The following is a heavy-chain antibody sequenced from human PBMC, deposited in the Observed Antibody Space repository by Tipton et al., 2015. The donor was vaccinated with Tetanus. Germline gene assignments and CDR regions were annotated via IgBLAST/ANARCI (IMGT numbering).Heavy chain of an antibody. CDR1: GGSVRSTNSY. CDR2: IYYSGST. D-gene: IGHD3-9*01. Sequence: TLSLTCTVSGGSVRSTNSYWSWLRQPPGKGLEWIGYIYYSGSTNYNSSLKSRVTISVDTSKNQFSLKLSSVTAADTAVYYCARRGGDFLTGYYDSWGQGTPVIVSS. CDR3: ARRGGDFLTGYYDS. V-gene: IGHV4-61*01. J-gene: IGHJ4*02.